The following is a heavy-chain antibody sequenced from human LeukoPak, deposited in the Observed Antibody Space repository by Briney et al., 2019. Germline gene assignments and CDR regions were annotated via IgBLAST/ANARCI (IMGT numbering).Heavy chain of an antibody. Sequence: SQTLSLTCAISGDSVSSNSAAWNWIRQSPSRGLEWLGRTYYRSSWYNDYAASVKSRITISPDTSKNQFSLLLSSVTPEDTAVYYCARQGVRYKYRSDWLTHNWFDPWGQGTLVNVSS. D-gene: IGHD6-19*01. CDR3: ARQGVRYKYRSDWLTHNWFDP. V-gene: IGHV6-1*01. CDR2: TYYRSSWYN. CDR1: GDSVSSNSAA. J-gene: IGHJ5*02.